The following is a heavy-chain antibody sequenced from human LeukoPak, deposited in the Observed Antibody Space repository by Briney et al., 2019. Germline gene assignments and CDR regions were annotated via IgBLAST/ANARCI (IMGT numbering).Heavy chain of an antibody. CDR2: ISAYNGNT. V-gene: IGHV1-18*01. D-gene: IGHD2-2*01. CDR1: GYTFTSYG. CDR3: ARLPAYCSSTSCYLIDP. J-gene: IGHJ5*02. Sequence: GVSVKVSCKASGYTFTSYGIRWVRQAPGQGLEGMGWISAYNGNTNYAQKLQGRVTMTTDTSTSTAYMELRSLRSDDTAVYYCARLPAYCSSTSCYLIDPWGQGTLVTVSS.